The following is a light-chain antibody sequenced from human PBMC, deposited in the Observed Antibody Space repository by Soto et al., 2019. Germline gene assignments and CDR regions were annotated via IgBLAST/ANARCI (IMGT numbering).Light chain of an antibody. V-gene: IGKV3-11*01. J-gene: IGKJ1*01. CDR2: NAS. CDR3: QQRYRWPET. CDR1: QSVTNF. Sequence: EIVLTQSPGTLSLSPGERATLSCRASQSVTNFLAWYQQKPGQSPSLLIYNASHRATGIPARFSGSGSGTDFTLTISILDPEDFAVYYCQQRYRWPETFGQGTKVDIK.